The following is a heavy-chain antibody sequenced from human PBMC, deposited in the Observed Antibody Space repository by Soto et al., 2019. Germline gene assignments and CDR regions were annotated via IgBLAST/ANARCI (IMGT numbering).Heavy chain of an antibody. CDR2: IYYSGST. D-gene: IGHD2-15*01. CDR3: ARVQGYCSGGSCYSLSLDY. V-gene: IGHV4-59*01. Sequence: QVQLQESGPGLVKPSETLSLTCTVSGGSISSYYWSWIRQPPGKGLEWIGYIYYSGSTNYNPSLMSRVTISVDTSKNQFSLKLSSVTAADTAVYYCARVQGYCSGGSCYSLSLDYWGQGTLVTVSS. J-gene: IGHJ4*02. CDR1: GGSISSYY.